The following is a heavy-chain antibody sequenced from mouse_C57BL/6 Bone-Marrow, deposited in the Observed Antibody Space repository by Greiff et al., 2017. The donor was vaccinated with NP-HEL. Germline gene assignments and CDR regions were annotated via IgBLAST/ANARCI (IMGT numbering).Heavy chain of an antibody. CDR1: GYTFTSYW. CDR3: AREGNWDEDWYFDV. J-gene: IGHJ1*03. Sequence: QVQLQQPGAELVMPGASVKLSCKASGYTFTSYWMHWVKQRPGQGLEWIGEIDPSDSYTNYNQKFKGKSTLTVDKSSSTVYMQLSSLTSEDSAVYYCAREGNWDEDWYFDVWGTGTTVTVSS. V-gene: IGHV1-69*01. CDR2: IDPSDSYT. D-gene: IGHD4-1*01.